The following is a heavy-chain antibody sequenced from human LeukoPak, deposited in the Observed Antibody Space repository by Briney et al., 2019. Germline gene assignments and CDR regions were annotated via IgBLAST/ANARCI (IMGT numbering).Heavy chain of an antibody. Sequence: GGSLRLSCAASGLTFSRYAMSWVRQAPGKGLEWVSIIGGGGGHTYYTDSVKGRFTISRDNSKNTLYLQMNSLTAEDTALYYCAKDDRCSGGNCFSVSDYYGTDVWGKGTTVTVSS. CDR2: IGGGGGHT. CDR3: AKDDRCSGGNCFSVSDYYGTDV. V-gene: IGHV3-23*01. D-gene: IGHD2-15*01. J-gene: IGHJ6*04. CDR1: GLTFSRYA.